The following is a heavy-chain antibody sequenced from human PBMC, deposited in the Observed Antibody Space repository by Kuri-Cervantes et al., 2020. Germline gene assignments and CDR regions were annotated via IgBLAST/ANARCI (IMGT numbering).Heavy chain of an antibody. CDR3: AREYSGSYSRYYGMDV. D-gene: IGHD1-26*01. CDR1: GYTFTGYY. CDR2: INPNSGGI. Sequence: ASVKVSCKASGYTFTGYYMHWVRQAPGQGLEWMGWINPNSGGINYAQKFQGRVTMTRDTPISTAYMELSRLRSDDTAVYYCAREYSGSYSRYYGMDVWGQGTTVTVSS. J-gene: IGHJ6*02. V-gene: IGHV1-2*02.